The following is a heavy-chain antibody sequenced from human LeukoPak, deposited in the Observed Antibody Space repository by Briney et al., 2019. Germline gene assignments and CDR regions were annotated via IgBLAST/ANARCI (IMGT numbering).Heavy chain of an antibody. CDR3: AKDSPGSYDSSGYYFDY. V-gene: IGHV3-23*01. CDR2: ISGSGGST. Sequence: GGSLRLSCAASGFTFSSYAMSWVRQAPGKGLEWVSAISGSGGSTYYADSVKGRFTISRDNSKNTLYLQMNSLRAEDTAVYDCAKDSPGSYDSSGYYFDYWGQGTLVTVSS. D-gene: IGHD3-22*01. J-gene: IGHJ4*02. CDR1: GFTFSSYA.